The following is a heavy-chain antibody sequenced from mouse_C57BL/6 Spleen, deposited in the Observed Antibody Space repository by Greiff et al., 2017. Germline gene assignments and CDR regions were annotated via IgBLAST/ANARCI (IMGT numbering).Heavy chain of an antibody. J-gene: IGHJ1*03. CDR2: IDPSDSYT. CDR1: GYTFTSYW. CDR3: ARPYYYGSSYWYFDG. V-gene: IGHV1-69*01. D-gene: IGHD1-1*01. Sequence: QVQLQQPGAELVMPGASVKLSCKASGYTFTSYWMHWVKQRPGQGLEWIGEIDPSDSYTNYNQKFKGKSTLTVDKSSSTAYMQLSSLTSEDSAVYYCARPYYYGSSYWYFDGWSTGTTVTVSS.